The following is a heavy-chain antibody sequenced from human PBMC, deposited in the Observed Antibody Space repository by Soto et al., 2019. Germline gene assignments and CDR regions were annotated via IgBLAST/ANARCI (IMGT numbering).Heavy chain of an antibody. CDR1: GVSFSGYY. J-gene: IGHJ6*02. V-gene: IGHV4-34*01. Sequence: SETLSLTCAVYGVSFSGYYWSWIRQPPGKGLEWIGEINHSGSTNYNPSLKSRVTISVDTSKNQFSLKLSSVTAADTAVYYCARGKRIAAAGYYYYGMDVWGQGTTVT. D-gene: IGHD6-13*01. CDR3: ARGKRIAAAGYYYYGMDV. CDR2: INHSGST.